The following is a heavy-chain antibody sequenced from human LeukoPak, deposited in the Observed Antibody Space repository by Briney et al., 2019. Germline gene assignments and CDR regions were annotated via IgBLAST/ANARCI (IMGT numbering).Heavy chain of an antibody. V-gene: IGHV3-30-3*01. J-gene: IGHJ4*02. CDR3: ARDSSGWYDY. CDR2: ISYDGSNK. D-gene: IGHD6-19*01. CDR1: GFTFSSYA. Sequence: GRSLRLSCAASGFTFSSYAMHWVRQAPGKGLEWVAVISYDGSNKYYVDSVKGRFTISRDNSKNTLYLQMNSLRAEDTAVYYCARDSSGWYDYWGQGTLVTVSS.